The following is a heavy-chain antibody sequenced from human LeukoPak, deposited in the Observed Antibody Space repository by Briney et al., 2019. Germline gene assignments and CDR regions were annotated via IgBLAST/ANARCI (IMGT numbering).Heavy chain of an antibody. J-gene: IGHJ6*02. CDR1: GYTFTSYY. CDR2: INPSGGST. Sequence: ASVKVSCKASGYTFTSYYMHWVRQAPGQGLEWMGIINPSGGSTSYAQKFQGRVTMTRDTSTSTVYMELSSLRSEDTAVYYCARDSRIAAEDYYYYGMDVWGQGTTVTVSS. CDR3: ARDSRIAAEDYYYYGMDV. D-gene: IGHD6-13*01. V-gene: IGHV1-46*01.